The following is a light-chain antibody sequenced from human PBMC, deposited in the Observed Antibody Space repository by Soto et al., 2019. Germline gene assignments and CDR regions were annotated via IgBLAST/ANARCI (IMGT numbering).Light chain of an antibody. J-gene: IGKJ1*01. CDR2: DAS. CDR3: QQRSDWPPT. V-gene: IGKV3-11*01. Sequence: EIVLTQSPATLSLSPGERATLSCRASQSVSSSLAWYQQKPGQAPRLLIYDASNRATGIPARFSGSGSGTDFTLTISSLEPEDFAVYSCQQRSDWPPTFGQGTKVEIK. CDR1: QSVSSS.